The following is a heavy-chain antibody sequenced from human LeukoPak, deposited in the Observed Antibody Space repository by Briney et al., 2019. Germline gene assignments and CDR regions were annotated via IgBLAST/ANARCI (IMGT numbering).Heavy chain of an antibody. CDR3: TTTQGGTCFDAFAI. V-gene: IGHV3-15*01. CDR1: GFTFSNAW. J-gene: IGHJ3*02. Sequence: GGSLRLSCAASGFTFSNAWMSWVRQAPGKGLEWVGRIKSKTDGGTTDYAAPVKGRFNISRDDSKNTLYLQMNSLKIEDTAIYYCTTTQGGTCFDAFAIWGQGTMVTVSS. CDR2: IKSKTDGGTT. D-gene: IGHD1-1*01.